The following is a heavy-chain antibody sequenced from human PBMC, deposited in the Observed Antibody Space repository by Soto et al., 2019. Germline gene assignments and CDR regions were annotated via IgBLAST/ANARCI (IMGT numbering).Heavy chain of an antibody. V-gene: IGHV3-53*01. D-gene: IGHD2-8*02. CDR3: ASPPQHCTGTRCGMDV. J-gene: IGHJ6*02. Sequence: EMQLVESGGGLIQPGGSLRLSCAASGFTVSTNYMAWVRQAPGKGLEWVSVIFSGGSTYYSAYVKGRFIISRDNPNGPLYLQMNSLRAEDTAVYYCASPPQHCTGTRCGMDVWGQGTTVTVS. CDR1: GFTVSTNY. CDR2: IFSGGST.